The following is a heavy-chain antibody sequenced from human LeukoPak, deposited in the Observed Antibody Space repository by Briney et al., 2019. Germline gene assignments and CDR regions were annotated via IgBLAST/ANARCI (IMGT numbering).Heavy chain of an antibody. CDR2: IYYSGNT. D-gene: IGHD1-26*01. J-gene: IGHJ4*02. Sequence: PSETLSLTCTVSGGSISSSSYFWGWIRQPPGKGLEWIGSIYYSGNTYYNPSLKSRVTISLDTSKNQFSLKLSSVTAADTAVYYCARDSPNSGSYYGFDYWGQGTLVTVSS. V-gene: IGHV4-39*07. CDR1: GGSISSSSYF. CDR3: ARDSPNSGSYYGFDY.